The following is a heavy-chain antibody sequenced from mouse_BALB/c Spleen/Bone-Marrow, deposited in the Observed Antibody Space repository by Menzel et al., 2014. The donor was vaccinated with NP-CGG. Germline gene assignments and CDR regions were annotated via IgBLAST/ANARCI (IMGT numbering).Heavy chain of an antibody. J-gene: IGHJ3*01. V-gene: IGHV1-42*01. Sequence: QLQQSGPELVKPGTSVKISCKASGYSFTGYYMHWVKQSHVKSLEWIGRINPYTGATTYNQNFNVKASLTVDKSSSTAYMELHSLTSEDSAVYYCARGDWFTYWGQGTLVTVSA. CDR1: GYSFTGYY. CDR2: INPYTGAT. CDR3: ARGDWFTY.